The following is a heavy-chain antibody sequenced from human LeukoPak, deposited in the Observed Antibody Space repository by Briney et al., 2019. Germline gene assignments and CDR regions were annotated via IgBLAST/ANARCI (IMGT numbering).Heavy chain of an antibody. CDR2: INPNSGGT. D-gene: IGHD6-13*01. Sequence: ASVKVSCKASGYTFTGYYMHWVRQAPGQGLEWMGWINPNSGGTNYAQKFQGGVTMTRDTSISTAYMELSRLRSDDTAVYYCARVGYSSSWYDPYYFDYWGQGTLVTVSS. CDR1: GYTFTGYY. V-gene: IGHV1-2*02. J-gene: IGHJ4*02. CDR3: ARVGYSSSWYDPYYFDY.